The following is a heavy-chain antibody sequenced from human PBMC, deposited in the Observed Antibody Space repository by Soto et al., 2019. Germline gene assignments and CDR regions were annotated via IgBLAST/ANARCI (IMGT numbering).Heavy chain of an antibody. J-gene: IGHJ4*02. V-gene: IGHV5-51*01. CDR2: IYPGDSDT. CDR3: ASPGRHTYGVFNY. D-gene: IGHD5-18*01. Sequence: PGESLKISCKGSGYSFTSYWIGWVRQMPGKGLEWMGIIYPGDSDTRYSPSFQGQVTISADKSISAAYLQWTSLRASDAAMYYCASPGRHTYGVFNYWGQGTLVTVSS. CDR1: GYSFTSYW.